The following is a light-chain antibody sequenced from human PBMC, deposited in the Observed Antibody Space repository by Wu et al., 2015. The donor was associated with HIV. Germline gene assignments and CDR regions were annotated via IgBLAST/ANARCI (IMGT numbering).Light chain of an antibody. CDR1: QSVSSN. V-gene: IGKV3-15*01. CDR3: QHYKNWPFYS. CDR2: GAS. J-gene: IGKJ2*03. Sequence: EIVMTQPPATLSVSPGERATLSCRASQSVSSNLAWFQQKPGQAPRLLIYGASTRATGIPVRFSGSGSGTEFTLTISSLQSEDFAVYYCQHYKNWPFYSFGQGTKLEIK.